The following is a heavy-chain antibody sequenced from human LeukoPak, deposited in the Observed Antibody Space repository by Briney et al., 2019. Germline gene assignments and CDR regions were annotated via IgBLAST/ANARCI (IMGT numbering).Heavy chain of an antibody. CDR2: IYYSGST. Sequence: PEILSLTCTVSGGSISSYYWSWIRQPPGKGLERIGYIYYSGSTNYNPSLKSRVTISVDKPKNQFSLKLSSVTAADTAVYYCASLSYDSSGYDDYWGQGTLVTVSS. J-gene: IGHJ4*02. V-gene: IGHV4-59*12. CDR1: GGSISSYY. CDR3: ASLSYDSSGYDDY. D-gene: IGHD3-22*01.